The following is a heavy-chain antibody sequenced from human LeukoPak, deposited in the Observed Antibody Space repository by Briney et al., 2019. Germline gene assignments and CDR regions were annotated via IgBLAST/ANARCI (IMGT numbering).Heavy chain of an antibody. CDR3: ATEGAAAAPEFDY. V-gene: IGHV3-7*03. J-gene: IGHJ4*02. CDR1: GFALSSHW. Sequence: GGSLRLSCAASGFALSSHWMTWVRQAPGKGLEWVANIKQDGSEKYYVDSVKGRFTISRDNAKNSLYLQMNSLRAEDTAVYYCATEGAAAAPEFDYWGQGTLVTVSS. D-gene: IGHD6-13*01. CDR2: IKQDGSEK.